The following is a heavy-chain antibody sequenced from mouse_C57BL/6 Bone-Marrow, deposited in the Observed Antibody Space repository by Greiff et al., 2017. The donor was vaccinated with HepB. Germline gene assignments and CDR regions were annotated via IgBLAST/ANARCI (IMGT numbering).Heavy chain of an antibody. J-gene: IGHJ4*01. CDR1: YTFSRRVH. Sequence: VKVVESGPELARPWASVKISCQAFYTFSRRVHFAIRDTNYWMQWVKQRPGQGLEWIGAIYPGNGDTSYNQKFKGKATLTADKSSSTAYMQLSSLTSEDSAVYYCACPYYGSSYDYAMDYWGQGTSVTVSS. CDR2: GQGLEWIG. D-gene: IGHD1-1*01. CDR3: SEDSAVYYCACPYYGSSYDYAMDY. V-gene: IGHV1-87*01.